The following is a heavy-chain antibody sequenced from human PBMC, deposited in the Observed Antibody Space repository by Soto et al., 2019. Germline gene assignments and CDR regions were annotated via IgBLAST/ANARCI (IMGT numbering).Heavy chain of an antibody. Sequence: QITLKESGPTLVKPTQTLTLTCTFSGFSLSTSGVGVGWIRQPPGKALEWLALVYWDDDKFYSPFLKSRLTITKDTSKNQVILIMTNMYPVDTGTYYGVYRLEEMIGWFDPWGQGMLVIVSS. D-gene: IGHD3-22*01. J-gene: IGHJ5*02. CDR3: VYRLEEMIGWFDP. CDR2: VYWDDDK. V-gene: IGHV2-5*02. CDR1: GFSLSTSGVG.